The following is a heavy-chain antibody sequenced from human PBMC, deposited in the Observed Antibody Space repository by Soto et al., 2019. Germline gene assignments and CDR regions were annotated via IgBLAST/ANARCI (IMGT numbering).Heavy chain of an antibody. CDR3: VRGDYRDY. V-gene: IGHV3-21*01. D-gene: IGHD4-4*01. Sequence: EVQLVESGGGLVKPGGSLRLSCEVSGFIFSDYTMNWVRQAPGKGLEWVASIDNSGSYIFYAGPLKGRFTISRDNAKNSLFLQLRGLRADDPAVYFCVRGDYRDYWGQGTLVAVSS. CDR2: IDNSGSYI. J-gene: IGHJ4*02. CDR1: GFIFSDYT.